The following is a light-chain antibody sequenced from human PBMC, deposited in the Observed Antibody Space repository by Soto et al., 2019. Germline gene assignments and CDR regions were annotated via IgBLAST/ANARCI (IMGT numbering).Light chain of an antibody. V-gene: IGKV4-1*01. CDR3: QQYGSSTLT. Sequence: DIVMTQSLDSLSLSLGDISTINFKSMHSFLYSSNNKDYLAWYQQKPGQPPKLXLYWASTRESGVPDRFSGSGSGTDFTLTISRLEPEDFAVYYCQQYGSSTLTFGGGTKVDIK. CDR2: WAS. J-gene: IGKJ4*01. CDR1: HSFLYSSNNKDY.